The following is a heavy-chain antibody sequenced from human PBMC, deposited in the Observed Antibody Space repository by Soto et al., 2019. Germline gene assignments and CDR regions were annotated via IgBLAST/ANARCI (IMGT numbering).Heavy chain of an antibody. Sequence: EVQLVESGGGIVHPGGSLRLSCAASGFTFSSYWMYWVRQAPGKGLVWVSHISSDGSRTSYADSVNGRLTISRDNAKNTLYLQMNSLRAEDTAVYYCARSSGYYAFDIWGQGTLVTVSS. J-gene: IGHJ3*02. CDR2: ISSDGSRT. D-gene: IGHD3-22*01. CDR3: ARSSGYYAFDI. V-gene: IGHV3-74*01. CDR1: GFTFSSYW.